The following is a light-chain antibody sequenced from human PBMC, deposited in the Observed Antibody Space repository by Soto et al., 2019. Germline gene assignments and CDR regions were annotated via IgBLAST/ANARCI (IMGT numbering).Light chain of an antibody. Sequence: DIQMTQSPSSLSASVGDRVSITCQASQDITDYLNWCQQKPGKAPNLLIYDASNLETGVPSRFSGSESGTDFTFTISSLQPEDIATYKYHNLPPLTVGGGTKVDIK. V-gene: IGKV1-33*01. J-gene: IGKJ4*01. CDR2: DAS. CDR3: YKYHNLPPLT. CDR1: QDITDY.